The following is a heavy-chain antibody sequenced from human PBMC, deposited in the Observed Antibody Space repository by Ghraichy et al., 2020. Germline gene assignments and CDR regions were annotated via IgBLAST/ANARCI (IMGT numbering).Heavy chain of an antibody. CDR3: TKDLVGMRYGMDV. CDR1: GFTFSNYA. CDR2: ISGSSVSL. J-gene: IGHJ6*02. V-gene: IGHV3-23*01. Sequence: GGSLRLSCAASGFTFSNYAMNWVRQAPGKGLEWVSSISGSSVSLFYADSVKGRLTISRDNSKNMVYLQMSSLRAEHTAVYYCTKDLVGMRYGMDVWGQGTTVTVSS. D-gene: IGHD2-8*01.